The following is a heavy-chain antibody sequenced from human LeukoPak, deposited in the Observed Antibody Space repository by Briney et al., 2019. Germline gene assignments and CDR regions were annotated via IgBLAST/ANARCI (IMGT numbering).Heavy chain of an antibody. Sequence: SSETLSLTCTVSGGSISSYYWSWIRQPPGKGLEWIGYIYYSGSTKYNPSLKSRVTISVDTSKNQFSLKLSSVTAADTAVYYCAREAIAVAGTFDYWGQGTLVTVSS. J-gene: IGHJ4*02. CDR3: AREAIAVAGTFDY. CDR2: IYYSGST. V-gene: IGHV4-59*01. D-gene: IGHD6-19*01. CDR1: GGSISSYY.